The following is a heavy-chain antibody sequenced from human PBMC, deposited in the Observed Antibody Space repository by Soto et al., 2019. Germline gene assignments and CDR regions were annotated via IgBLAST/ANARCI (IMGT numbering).Heavy chain of an antibody. CDR3: ASDSDIVVVPAARKNYDYMDV. D-gene: IGHD2-2*01. CDR2: IWYDGSNK. V-gene: IGHV3-33*01. CDR1: GFTFSSYG. J-gene: IGHJ6*03. Sequence: QVQLVESGGGVVQPGRSLRLSCAASGFTFSSYGMHWVRQAPGKGLAWVAVIWYDGSNKYYADSVKGRFTISRDNSKKTLYLQMNSLRAEDTAVYYCASDSDIVVVPAARKNYDYMDVWGKGTTVTVSS.